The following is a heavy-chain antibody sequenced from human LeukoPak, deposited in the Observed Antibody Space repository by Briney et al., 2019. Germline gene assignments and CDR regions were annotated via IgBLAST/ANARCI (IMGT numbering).Heavy chain of an antibody. CDR2: IHHDGST. V-gene: IGHV4-4*02. D-gene: IGHD2-8*01. CDR3: ASNGYYCIEF. Sequence: PSETLSLTCAVSGDSMSGTNWWSWVRQSPGKGLEWIGEIHHDGSTNYNPSLQSRVSISVDRSKRQFSLRLTSVTAADTAVYYCASNGYYCIEFWGNGTTATVSS. CDR1: GDSMSGTNW. J-gene: IGHJ6*03.